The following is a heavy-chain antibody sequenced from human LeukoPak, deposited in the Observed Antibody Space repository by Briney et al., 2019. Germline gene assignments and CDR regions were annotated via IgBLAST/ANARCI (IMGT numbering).Heavy chain of an antibody. CDR3: ATSTYGSGSYNWFDP. J-gene: IGHJ5*02. CDR2: IYYSGST. CDR1: GGSISSGGYY. D-gene: IGHD3-10*01. V-gene: IGHV4-31*03. Sequence: PSQTLSLTCTVSGGSISSGGYYWSWIRQHPGKGLEWIGYIYYSGSTNYNPSLKSRVTISVDTSKNQFSLKLSSVTAADTAVYYCATSTYGSGSYNWFDPWGQGTLVTVPS.